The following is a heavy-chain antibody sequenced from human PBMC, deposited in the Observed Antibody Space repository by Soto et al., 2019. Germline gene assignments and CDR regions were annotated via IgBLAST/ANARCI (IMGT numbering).Heavy chain of an antibody. D-gene: IGHD4-4*01. Sequence: EVQLVESGGGLVKPGGSLRLSCAASGFTFSSYSMNWVRQAPGKGLEWVSSISSSSSYIYHADSVKGRFTISRDNAKNSLYLQMNSLRAEDTAVYYCARGSRYSNPPGGMDVWGQGTTVTVSS. CDR3: ARGSRYSNPPGGMDV. CDR1: GFTFSSYS. CDR2: ISSSSSYI. V-gene: IGHV3-21*01. J-gene: IGHJ6*02.